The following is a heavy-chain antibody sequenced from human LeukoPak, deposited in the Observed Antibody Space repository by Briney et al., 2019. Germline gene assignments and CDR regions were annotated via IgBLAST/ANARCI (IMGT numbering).Heavy chain of an antibody. CDR1: GFTFSSYG. D-gene: IGHD3-16*01. CDR2: IWYDGSNK. J-gene: IGHJ6*03. V-gene: IGHV3-33*01. CDR3: ARGNYVSAYYYYMVF. Sequence: GGSLRLSCAASGFTFSSYGMQWVGQAPGKGLEWVADIWYDGSNKYYADSAKGGFTISRDNSKNTLYLQMNSLRAEDTAVYYCARGNYVSAYYYYMVFRGKGTTVTVSS.